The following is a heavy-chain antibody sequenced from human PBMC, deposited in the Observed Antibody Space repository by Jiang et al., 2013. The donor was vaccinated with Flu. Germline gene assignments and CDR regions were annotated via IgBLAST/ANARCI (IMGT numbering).Heavy chain of an antibody. Sequence: IRSKAYGGTTEYAASVKGRFTISRDDSKSIAYLQMNSLKTEDTAVYYCTVVVVAALYYFDYWGQGTLVTVSS. V-gene: IGHV3-49*02. D-gene: IGHD2-15*01. CDR3: TVVVVAALYYFDY. CDR2: IRSKAYGGTT. J-gene: IGHJ4*02.